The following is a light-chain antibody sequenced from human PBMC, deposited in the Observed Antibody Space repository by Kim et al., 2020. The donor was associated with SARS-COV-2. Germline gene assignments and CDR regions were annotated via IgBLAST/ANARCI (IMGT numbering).Light chain of an antibody. CDR2: EVS. Sequence: QSALTQPASVSGSPGQSITISCTGTSSDVGSYNLVSWYQQHPGKATKLMIYEVSKRPSGVSNRFSGSTSGNTASLTISGLQDEDEADYYCCYYAGSSVVFGGGTQLTVL. CDR3: CYYAGSSVV. V-gene: IGLV2-23*02. CDR1: SSDVGSYNL. J-gene: IGLJ2*01.